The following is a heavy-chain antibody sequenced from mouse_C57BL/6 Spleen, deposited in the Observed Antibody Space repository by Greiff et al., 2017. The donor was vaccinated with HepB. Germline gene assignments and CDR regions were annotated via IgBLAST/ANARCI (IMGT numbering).Heavy chain of an antibody. J-gene: IGHJ2*01. CDR2: IGPGSGST. CDR3: ARGRVTMVNGGYYFDY. CDR1: GYTFTDYY. Sequence: QVQLQQSGAELVKPGASVKISCKASGYTFTDYYINWVKQRPGQGLEWIGKIGPGSGSTYYNEKFKGKATLTADKSSSTAYMQLSSLTSEDSAVYFCARGRVTMVNGGYYFDYWGQGTTLTVSS. D-gene: IGHD2-2*01. V-gene: IGHV1-77*01.